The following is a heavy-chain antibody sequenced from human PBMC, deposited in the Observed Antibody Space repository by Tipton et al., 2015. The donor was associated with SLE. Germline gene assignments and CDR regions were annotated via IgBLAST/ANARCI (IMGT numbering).Heavy chain of an antibody. CDR2: ISDSGWTK. CDR3: ARERLATRSDALDI. D-gene: IGHD1/OR15-1a*01. Sequence: SLRLSCVASGFTFSDYEMNWVRLTPGKGLEWVSYISDSGWTKFYADSAKGRFTISRDNAKKSVYLQMSSLRVEDTALYYCARERLATRSDALDIWGQGTMVTVSS. J-gene: IGHJ3*02. V-gene: IGHV3-48*03. CDR1: GFTFSDYE.